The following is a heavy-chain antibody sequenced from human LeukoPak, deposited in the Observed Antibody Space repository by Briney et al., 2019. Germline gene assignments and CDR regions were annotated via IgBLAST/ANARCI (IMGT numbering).Heavy chain of an antibody. J-gene: IGHJ4*02. CDR1: GFTFSRFS. CDR3: ARDTAFSFDY. Sequence: QTGGSLRLSCAASGFTFSRFSMNWVRQAPGKGLEWVSYISGSSGNIHYADSVKGRFTISRDNAKNSLYLQMNSLRAEDTAVYYCARDTAFSFDYWGQGNLVTVSS. CDR2: ISGSSGNI. V-gene: IGHV3-48*01. D-gene: IGHD2-21*02.